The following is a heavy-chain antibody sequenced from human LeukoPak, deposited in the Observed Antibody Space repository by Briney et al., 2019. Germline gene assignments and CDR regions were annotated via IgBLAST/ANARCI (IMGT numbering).Heavy chain of an antibody. Sequence: PSETLSLTCSVSDGSISSYYWSWIRQPPGKGLEWIGYVYYTGSTSYNPSLKSRVTISVDTSKNQFSLRLSSVTAADTALYYCARKGSNWSTQFDYWGQGTLVTVSS. V-gene: IGHV4-59*08. CDR1: DGSISSYY. CDR2: VYYTGST. CDR3: ARKGSNWSTQFDY. J-gene: IGHJ4*02. D-gene: IGHD6-13*01.